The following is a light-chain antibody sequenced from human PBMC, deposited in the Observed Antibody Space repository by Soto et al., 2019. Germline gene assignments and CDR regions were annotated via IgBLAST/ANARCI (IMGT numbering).Light chain of an antibody. CDR3: QKYDSSPAT. CDR1: QRVISRY. V-gene: IGKV3-20*01. Sequence: EIVLTHSPCTLSLSPGGRATLSCRASQRVISRYLDWYQQTRGQSPRLLIYGASTKATGIPDRFSGSGSGTDFKLIISRLEHEDFASYYCQKYDSSPATFGQGTQLENK. CDR2: GAS. J-gene: IGKJ5*01.